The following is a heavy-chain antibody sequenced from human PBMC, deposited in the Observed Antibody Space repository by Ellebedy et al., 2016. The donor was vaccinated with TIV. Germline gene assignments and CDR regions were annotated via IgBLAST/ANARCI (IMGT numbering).Heavy chain of an antibody. CDR2: IYFSGDT. CDR3: ARHRGGGYGHFDY. J-gene: IGHJ4*02. CDR1: GGSLSNNY. D-gene: IGHD5-18*01. V-gene: IGHV4-59*08. Sequence: MPSETLSLTCTVSGGSLSNNYWSWIRQSPGKQLEWIGFIYFSGDTKYSPSLKSRVSISIDTSKNQFSLMLTSVTAADTAEYYCARHRGGGYGHFDYWGPGIVVTVSS.